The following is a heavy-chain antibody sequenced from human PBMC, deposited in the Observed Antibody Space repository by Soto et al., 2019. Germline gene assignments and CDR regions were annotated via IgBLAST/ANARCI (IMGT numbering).Heavy chain of an antibody. J-gene: IGHJ5*02. Sequence: SEGSLRLSCAASGFTFSSYAMSWIRQAPGKGLEWVSAISGSGGSTYYADSVKGRFTISRDNSKNTLYLQMNSLRAEDTAVYYCAKEGQPRTEYNWFDPWGQGTLVTVSS. D-gene: IGHD2-2*01. CDR1: GFTFSSYA. CDR2: ISGSGGST. V-gene: IGHV3-23*01. CDR3: AKEGQPRTEYNWFDP.